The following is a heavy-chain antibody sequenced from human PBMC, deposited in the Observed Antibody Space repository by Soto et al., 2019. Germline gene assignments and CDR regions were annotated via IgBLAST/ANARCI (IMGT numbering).Heavy chain of an antibody. D-gene: IGHD3-3*01. J-gene: IGHJ6*02. Sequence: SETLSLTCTVSGGSISSGGYCWSWIRQHPGKGLEWIGYIYYSGSTYYNPSLKSRVTISVDTSKNQFSLKLSSVTAADTAVYYCARGDFWSGYRPNYYGMDVWGQGTTVTVSS. CDR2: IYYSGST. CDR1: GGSISSGGYC. V-gene: IGHV4-31*03. CDR3: ARGDFWSGYRPNYYGMDV.